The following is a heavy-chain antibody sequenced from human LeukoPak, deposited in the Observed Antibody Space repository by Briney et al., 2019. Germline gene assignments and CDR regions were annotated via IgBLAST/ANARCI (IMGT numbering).Heavy chain of an antibody. CDR1: GFTFSSYG. V-gene: IGHV3-30*02. CDR3: ANVEWELLRGGSFDY. D-gene: IGHD1-26*01. CDR2: IRYDGSNK. Sequence: HAGGSLRLSCAASGFTFSSYGMHWLRQAPGKGLEWVAFIRYDGSNKYHADSVKGRFTISRDNYNNTLYLKMNSLRAEDTAVYYCANVEWELLRGGSFDYWGQGTLVTVSS. J-gene: IGHJ4*02.